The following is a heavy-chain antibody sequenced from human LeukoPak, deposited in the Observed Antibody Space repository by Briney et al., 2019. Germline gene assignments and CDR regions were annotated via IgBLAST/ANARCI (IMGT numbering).Heavy chain of an antibody. J-gene: IGHJ4*02. CDR3: AANIAVAGTDGDY. Sequence: GGSLRLSCAASGFTFSSYSMNWVRQAPGKGLEWVSSISSSSSYIYYADSVKGRFTISRDNAKNSLYLQMNSLRAEGTAVYYCAANIAVAGTDGDYRGQGTLVTVSS. CDR1: GFTFSSYS. V-gene: IGHV3-21*01. D-gene: IGHD6-19*01. CDR2: ISSSSSYI.